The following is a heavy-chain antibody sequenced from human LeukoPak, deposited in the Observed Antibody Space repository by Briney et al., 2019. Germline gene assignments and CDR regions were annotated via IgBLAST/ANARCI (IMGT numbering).Heavy chain of an antibody. J-gene: IGHJ4*02. Sequence: GSLRLSCAASGFTFSSYWMHMVRQAPGKGLVWVSRINSGGSSTSYADSVKGRFTTSRDNAKNTLYLQMNSLSAEDTAVYYCAGGYSYGYTNYWGQGTLVTVSS. D-gene: IGHD3-16*01. CDR2: INSGGSST. CDR1: GFTFSSYW. V-gene: IGHV3-74*01. CDR3: AGGYSYGYTNY.